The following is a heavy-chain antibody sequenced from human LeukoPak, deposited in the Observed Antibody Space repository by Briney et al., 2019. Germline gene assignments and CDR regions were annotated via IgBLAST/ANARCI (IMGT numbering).Heavy chain of an antibody. CDR2: ISSSSSYI. CDR3: ATTMVRGVIINGGNWFDP. D-gene: IGHD3-10*01. J-gene: IGHJ5*02. CDR1: GFTFSSYS. V-gene: IGHV3-21*01. Sequence: PGGSLRLSYAASGFTFSSYSMNWVRQAPGKGLEWVSSISSSSSYIYYADSVKGRFTISRDNAKNSLYLQMNSLRAEDTAVYYCATTMVRGVIINGGNWFDPWGQGTLVTVSS.